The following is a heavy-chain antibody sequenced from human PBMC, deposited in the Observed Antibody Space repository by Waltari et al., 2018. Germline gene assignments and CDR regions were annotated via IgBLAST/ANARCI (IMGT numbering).Heavy chain of an antibody. J-gene: IGHJ4*02. CDR2: INQDGSGE. V-gene: IGHV3-7*04. CDR1: GFPFSNFW. Sequence: EVQLVESWGGLVQPGGSLRPSCEGSGFPFSNFWMSGARQASGKGLEWVANINQDGSGEYYVDSVKGRFTISRDNARNSLYLQMNSLRAEDTAVYYCQRGDYWGQGTLVTVSS. CDR3: QRGDY.